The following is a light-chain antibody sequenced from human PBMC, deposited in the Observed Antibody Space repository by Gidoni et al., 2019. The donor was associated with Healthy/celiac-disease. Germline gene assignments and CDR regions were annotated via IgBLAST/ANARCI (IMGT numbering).Light chain of an antibody. CDR3: QQYGSSPGYT. J-gene: IGKJ2*01. V-gene: IGKV3-20*01. CDR2: GAS. CDR1: QSVSSSY. Sequence: EIVLTQSPGTLSLSPGKRATLSCRASQSVSSSYLAWYQQKPGQAPRLLIYGASSRATGIPDRFSGSVSGTDFTLTISRLEPEDFAVYYCQQYGSSPGYTFGQGTKLEIK.